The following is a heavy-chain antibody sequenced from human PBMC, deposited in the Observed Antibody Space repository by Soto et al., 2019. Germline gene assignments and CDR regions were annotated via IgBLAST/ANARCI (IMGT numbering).Heavy chain of an antibody. CDR2: ISSSSSYI. CDR3: ARDSDPLGTVTTSRSFYYYMDV. V-gene: IGHV3-21*01. D-gene: IGHD4-17*01. J-gene: IGHJ6*03. CDR1: GFTFSSYS. Sequence: GGSLRLSCAASGFTFSSYSMNWVRQAPGKGLEWVSSISSSSSYIYYADSVKGRFTITRDNAKNSLYLQMNSLRAEDTAADYCARDSDPLGTVTTSRSFYYYMDVWGKGTTVTVSS.